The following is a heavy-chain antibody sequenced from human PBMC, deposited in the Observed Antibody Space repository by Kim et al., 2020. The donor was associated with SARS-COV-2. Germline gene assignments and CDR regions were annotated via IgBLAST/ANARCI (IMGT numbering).Heavy chain of an antibody. CDR3: ARDYSSGTYCFDY. D-gene: IGHD3-10*01. J-gene: IGHJ4*02. V-gene: IGHV4-31*02. Sequence: STPSPKSRVSVSIDTSKNPFSLRLNSVTAADTAVYYCARDYSSGTYCFDYWGLGTLVTVSS.